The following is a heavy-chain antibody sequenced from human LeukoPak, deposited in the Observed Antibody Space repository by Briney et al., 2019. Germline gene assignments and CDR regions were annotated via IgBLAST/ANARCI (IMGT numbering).Heavy chain of an antibody. CDR3: ARLQYYYDSSGYYSDHAFDI. J-gene: IGHJ3*02. D-gene: IGHD3-22*01. CDR1: GGSFSGYY. Sequence: SETLSLTCAVYGGSFSGYYWSWIRQPPGKGLEWIGEINHSGSTNYNPSLKSRVTISVDTSKNQFSLKLSSVTAADTAVYYCARLQYYYDSSGYYSDHAFDIWGQGTMVTVSS. V-gene: IGHV4-34*01. CDR2: INHSGST.